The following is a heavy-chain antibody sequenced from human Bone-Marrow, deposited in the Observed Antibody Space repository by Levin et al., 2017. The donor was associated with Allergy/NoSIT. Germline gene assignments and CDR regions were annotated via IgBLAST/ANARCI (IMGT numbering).Heavy chain of an antibody. CDR1: GFTFSHLG. CDR2: ISYDETNK. V-gene: IGHV3-30*18. CDR3: AKVNFGDNYHDGFDV. D-gene: IGHD3/OR15-3a*01. J-gene: IGHJ3*01. Sequence: PGGSLRLSCAASGFTFSHLGMHWVRQAPGKGPEWVALISYDETNKYYADSVKGRFTISRDNSKNTLYLQMNNLRADDTAIYYCAKVNFGDNYHDGFDVWGRGTKVTVSS.